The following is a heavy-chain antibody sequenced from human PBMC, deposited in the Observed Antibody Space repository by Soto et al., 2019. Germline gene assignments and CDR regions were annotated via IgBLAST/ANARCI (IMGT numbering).Heavy chain of an antibody. D-gene: IGHD2-2*01. J-gene: IGHJ6*02. CDR1: GFTFSNAW. V-gene: IGHV3-15*07. Sequence: NPGGSLRLSCAASGFTFSNAWMNWVRQAPGKGLEWVGRIKSKTDDGTTDYAAPVKGRFTISRDDSKNTLYLQMNSLKTEDTAVYYCTADTSFVVPAAYPVSYYYYYGMDVWGQGTXVTVSS. CDR2: IKSKTDDGTT. CDR3: TADTSFVVPAAYPVSYYYYYGMDV.